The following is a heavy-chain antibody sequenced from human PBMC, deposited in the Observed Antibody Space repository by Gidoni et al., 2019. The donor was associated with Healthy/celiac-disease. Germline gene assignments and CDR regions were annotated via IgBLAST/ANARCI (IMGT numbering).Heavy chain of an antibody. CDR3: ARPLYYYDSSGYYG. CDR2: IWYDGSNK. CDR1: GFTFSSYG. D-gene: IGHD3-22*01. Sequence: QVQLVESGGGVVQPGRSLRLSCAASGFTFSSYGMHWVRQAPGKGLEWVAVIWYDGSNKYYADSVKGRFTISRDNSKNTLYLQMNSLRAEDTAVYYCARPLYYYDSSGYYGWGQGTLVTVSS. J-gene: IGHJ4*02. V-gene: IGHV3-33*01.